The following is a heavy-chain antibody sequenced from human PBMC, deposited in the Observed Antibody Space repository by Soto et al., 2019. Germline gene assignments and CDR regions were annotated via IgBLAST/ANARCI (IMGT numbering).Heavy chain of an antibody. V-gene: IGHV5-51*01. D-gene: IGHD6-19*01. J-gene: IGHJ6*02. CDR3: ARSRRGAYSSGWYSPSGYYNYGIDV. Sequence: GESLKISCKGSGYSFSSYWIGWVRQMPGKGLEWMGIIYPGDSDTRYSPSFQGQVTISADKSISTAYLQWSSLKASDTAMYYCARSRRGAYSSGWYSPSGYYNYGIDVWGQGTKVTVSS. CDR1: GYSFSSYW. CDR2: IYPGDSDT.